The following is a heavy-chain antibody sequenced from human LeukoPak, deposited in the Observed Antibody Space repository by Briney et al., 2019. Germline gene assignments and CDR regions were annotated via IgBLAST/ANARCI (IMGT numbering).Heavy chain of an antibody. CDR2: INPNSGGT. V-gene: IGHV1-2*02. CDR3: ARQGDGVTDIVVVPAAMNYYYYMDV. CDR1: GYTFTDYY. Sequence: ASVKVSYKASGYTFTDYYMHWVRPAPGQGLEWMGWINPNSGGTNYAQKFQGRVTMTRDTSISTAYMELSRLRSDDTAVYYCARQGDGVTDIVVVPAAMNYYYYMDVWGKGTTVTVSS. J-gene: IGHJ6*03. D-gene: IGHD2-2*01.